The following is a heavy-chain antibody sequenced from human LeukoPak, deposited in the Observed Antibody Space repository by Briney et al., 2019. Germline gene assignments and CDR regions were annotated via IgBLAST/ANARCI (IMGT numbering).Heavy chain of an antibody. CDR3: VRDEYGSESY. CDR2: IKSDGSRT. D-gene: IGHD3-10*01. V-gene: IGHV3-74*01. Sequence: GRSLRLSWAASGFTSRNYCMHWVRQAPRKGLVWVSRIKSDGSRTTYADSVKGRFTISRDNAKNTLYLQMNSLRAEDTAAYYCVRDEYGSESYWGQGTLVTVSS. J-gene: IGHJ4*02. CDR1: GFTSRNYC.